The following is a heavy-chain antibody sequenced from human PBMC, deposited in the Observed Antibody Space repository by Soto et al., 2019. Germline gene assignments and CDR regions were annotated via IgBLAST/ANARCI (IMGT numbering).Heavy chain of an antibody. Sequence: LSLTCTVSGGSISSYYWSWIRQPPGKGLEWIGYIYYSGSTNYNPSLKSRVTISVDTSKNQFSLKLSSVTAADTAVYYCARDGGGVAGSGYYYYGMDVWGQGTTVTVSS. V-gene: IGHV4-59*01. CDR2: IYYSGST. CDR1: GGSISSYY. J-gene: IGHJ6*02. D-gene: IGHD6-19*01. CDR3: ARDGGGVAGSGYYYYGMDV.